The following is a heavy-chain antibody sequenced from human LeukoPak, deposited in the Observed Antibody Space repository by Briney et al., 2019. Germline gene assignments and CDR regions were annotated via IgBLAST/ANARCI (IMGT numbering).Heavy chain of an antibody. J-gene: IGHJ6*03. CDR1: GLTFSNYA. CDR3: AKDVRGHPPGYYMDV. D-gene: IGHD3-10*02. Sequence: PGGSLRLSCAASGLTFSNYAMNWVRQAPGKGLEWVSVISGNADSTYYADSVKGRFTISRDNSKNTLYLQMNSLRAEDTAVYYCAKDVRGHPPGYYMDVWGKGTTVTVSS. CDR2: ISGNADST. V-gene: IGHV3-23*01.